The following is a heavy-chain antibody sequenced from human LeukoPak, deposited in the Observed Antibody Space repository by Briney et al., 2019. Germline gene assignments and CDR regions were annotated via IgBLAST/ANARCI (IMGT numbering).Heavy chain of an antibody. D-gene: IGHD6-13*01. CDR3: ARGGVRTAASSLGY. CDR2: INPNSGGT. CDR1: GYTFSDYY. J-gene: IGHJ4*01. V-gene: IGHV1-2*02. Sequence: ASVKVSCKASGYTFSDYYLHWVRQAPGQGLEWMGWINPNSGGTNFAQKFRGRVTMTRDTSITTAYMELTRLKSGDTAVYYCARGGVRTAASSLGYWGQGTLVTVSS.